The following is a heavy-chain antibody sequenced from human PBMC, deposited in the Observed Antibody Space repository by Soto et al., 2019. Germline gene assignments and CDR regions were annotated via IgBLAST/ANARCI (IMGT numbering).Heavy chain of an antibody. CDR2: INPNSGGT. J-gene: IGHJ5*02. CDR3: ARGLSQFWGVPRRHDNWFDP. V-gene: IGHV1-2*04. CDR1: GYTFTGYY. D-gene: IGHD3-16*01. Sequence: ASVKVSCKASGYTFTGYYMHWVRQAPGQGLEWMGWINPNSGGTNYAQKFQGWVTMTRDTSISTAYMELSRLRSDDTAVYYCARGLSQFWGVPRRHDNWFDPWGQGTLVTVSS.